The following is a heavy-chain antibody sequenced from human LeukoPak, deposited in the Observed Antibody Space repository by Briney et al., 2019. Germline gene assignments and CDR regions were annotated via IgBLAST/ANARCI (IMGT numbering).Heavy chain of an antibody. D-gene: IGHD2-15*01. V-gene: IGHV3-30*03. Sequence: GRSLRLSCAASGFXFSSYGIHWVRQAPGKGLEWVAVISYDGSNKYYADSVKGRFTISRDNSKNTLYLQMNSLRAEDTAVYYCAAAPLLLYWGQGTLVTVSS. J-gene: IGHJ4*02. CDR3: AAAPLLLY. CDR2: ISYDGSNK. CDR1: GFXFSSYG.